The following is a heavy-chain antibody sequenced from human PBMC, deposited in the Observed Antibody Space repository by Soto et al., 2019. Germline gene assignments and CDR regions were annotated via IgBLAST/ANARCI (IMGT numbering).Heavy chain of an antibody. CDR2: INANSGNT. Sequence: QVQLLQSGAEVKKPWASVKVSCKASGDTFTSYDINWVRQATGQGHEWMGWINANSGNTAYAQKFQGRVTMTRNTSISTAYRELSSLRAEGRAVYYCARERAGSGVDPWGQGTLGTVSS. D-gene: IGHD3-10*01. J-gene: IGHJ5*02. CDR1: GDTFTSYD. V-gene: IGHV1-8*01. CDR3: ARERAGSGVDP.